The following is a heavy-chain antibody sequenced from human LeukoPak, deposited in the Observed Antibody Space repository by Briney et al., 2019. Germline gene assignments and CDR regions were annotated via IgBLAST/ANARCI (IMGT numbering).Heavy chain of an antibody. CDR3: ARGGFSGWTRYYYYYYMDV. V-gene: IGHV4-59*12. D-gene: IGHD6-19*01. J-gene: IGHJ6*03. Sequence: SETLSLTCTVSGGSISTYYWSWIRQPPGKGLEWIGYIYYTGSSSYNPSLKSRVTISVDTSKNQFSLKLSSVTAADTAVYYCARGGFSGWTRYYYYYYMDVWGKGTTVTVSS. CDR1: GGSISTYY. CDR2: IYYTGSS.